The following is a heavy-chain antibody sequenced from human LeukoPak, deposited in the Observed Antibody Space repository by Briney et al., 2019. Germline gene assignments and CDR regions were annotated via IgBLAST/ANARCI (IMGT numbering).Heavy chain of an antibody. Sequence: PSETLSLTCAVYGGSFSGYYWSWIRQPPGKGLEWIGEINHSGSTNYNPSLKSRVTISVDTSKNQFSLKLSSVTAADTAVYYCARLGAYCSSTSCAARWFDPWGQGALVTVSS. J-gene: IGHJ5*02. CDR1: GGSFSGYY. D-gene: IGHD2-2*01. CDR3: ARLGAYCSSTSCAARWFDP. CDR2: INHSGST. V-gene: IGHV4-34*01.